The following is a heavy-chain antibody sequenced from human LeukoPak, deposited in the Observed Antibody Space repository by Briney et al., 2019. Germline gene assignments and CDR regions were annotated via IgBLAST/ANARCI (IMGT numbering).Heavy chain of an antibody. CDR1: GGSFSGYY. D-gene: IGHD2-2*02. CDR2: INHSGST. J-gene: IGHJ5*02. Sequence: SETLSLTCAVYGGSFSGYYWSWIRQPPGKGLEWIGEINHSGSTNYNPSLKSRVTISVDTSKNQFSLKLSSVTAADTAVYYCARLRIGYCSSTSCYSGFDPWGQGTLVTVSS. CDR3: ARLRIGYCSSTSCYSGFDP. V-gene: IGHV4-34*01.